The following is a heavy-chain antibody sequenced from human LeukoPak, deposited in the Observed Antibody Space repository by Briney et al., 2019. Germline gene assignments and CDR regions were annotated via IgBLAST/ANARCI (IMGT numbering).Heavy chain of an antibody. CDR1: GYTFTGYY. J-gene: IGHJ4*02. Sequence: GASVKVSCKASGYTFTGYYMHWVRQAPGQGLEWMGWINPNSGGTNYAQKFQGRVTMTRDTSISTAYMELSRLRSDDTAVYYCARDMTVRGYGGNSPNYWGQGTLVTVSS. D-gene: IGHD4-23*01. CDR2: INPNSGGT. CDR3: ARDMTVRGYGGNSPNY. V-gene: IGHV1-2*02.